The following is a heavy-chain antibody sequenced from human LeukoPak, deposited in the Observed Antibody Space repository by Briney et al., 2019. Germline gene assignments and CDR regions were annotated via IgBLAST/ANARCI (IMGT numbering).Heavy chain of an antibody. CDR3: ARGRDQLLGFDP. CDR1: GGSISSGGYY. D-gene: IGHD2-2*01. CDR2: IYHSGST. Sequence: IPSQTLSLTCTVSGGSISSGGYYWSWIRQPPGKGLEWIGYIYHSGSTYYNPSLKSRVTISVDTSKNQFSLKLSSVTAADTAVYYCARGRDQLLGFDPWGQGTLVTVSS. J-gene: IGHJ5*02. V-gene: IGHV4-30-2*05.